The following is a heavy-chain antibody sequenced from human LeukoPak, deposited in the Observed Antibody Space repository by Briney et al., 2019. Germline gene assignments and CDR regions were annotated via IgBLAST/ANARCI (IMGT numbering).Heavy chain of an antibody. CDR3: ARDPAVATPGRSGMDV. CDR1: GFTFSSYS. J-gene: IGHJ6*02. CDR2: ISSSSSYM. D-gene: IGHD5-12*01. Sequence: GGSLRLSCAASGFTFSSYSMNWVRQAPGKGLEGVSSISSSSSYMYYADSVKGRFPISRDNAKNSLYLQMNSLRAEDTAVYYCARDPAVATPGRSGMDVWGHGTKVTVSS. V-gene: IGHV3-21*01.